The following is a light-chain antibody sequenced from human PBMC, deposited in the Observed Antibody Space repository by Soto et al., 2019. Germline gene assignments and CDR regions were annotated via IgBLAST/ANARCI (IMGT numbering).Light chain of an antibody. J-gene: IGLJ3*02. CDR2: GNT. V-gene: IGLV1-40*01. CDR1: SFNIGAGYD. CDR3: QSYDNSLSAWV. Sequence: QSVLTQPPSVSGAPGQRVTISCTGSSFNIGAGYDVHWYQQLPGRAPKLLIYGNTNRPSGVPDRFSGSKSGTSASLAINGLQAEDEADYYCQSYDNSLSAWVFGGGTKLTVL.